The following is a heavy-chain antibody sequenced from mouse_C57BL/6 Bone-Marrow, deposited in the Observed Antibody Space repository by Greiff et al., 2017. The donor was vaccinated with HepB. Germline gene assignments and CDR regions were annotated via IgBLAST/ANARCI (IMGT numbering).Heavy chain of an antibody. J-gene: IGHJ3*01. CDR1: GYTFTDYY. CDR2: INPNNGGT. V-gene: IGHV1-26*01. D-gene: IGHD1-1*01. Sequence: DVKLQQSGPELVKPGASVKISCKASGYTFTDYYMNWVKQSHGKSLEWIGDINPNNGGTSYNQKFKGKATLTVDKSSSTAYMELRSLTSEDSAVYYCARPLFYYGSSKGFAYWGQGTLVTVSA. CDR3: ARPLFYYGSSKGFAY.